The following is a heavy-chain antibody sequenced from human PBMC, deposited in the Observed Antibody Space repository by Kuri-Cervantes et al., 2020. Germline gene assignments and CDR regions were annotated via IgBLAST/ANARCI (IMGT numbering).Heavy chain of an antibody. J-gene: IGHJ4*02. V-gene: IGHV1-46*01. CDR2: INPSGGST. D-gene: IGHD4-23*01. CDR1: GYTFTSYY. Sequence: ASVKVSCKASGYTFTSYYMHWVRQAPGQGLEWMGIINPSGGSTSYAQKFQGRVTMTRDTSTSTVYMELSSLRSEDTAVYYCARVDPAYGGKSHVFDYWGQGTLVTVSS. CDR3: ARVDPAYGGKSHVFDY.